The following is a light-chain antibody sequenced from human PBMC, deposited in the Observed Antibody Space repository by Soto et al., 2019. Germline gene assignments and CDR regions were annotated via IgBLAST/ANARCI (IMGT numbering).Light chain of an antibody. CDR1: SSNIGNNF. J-gene: IGLJ2*01. CDR3: ATWDSILSAVV. V-gene: IGLV1-51*01. Sequence: QSVLTQPPSVSAAPGQKVTISCSGGSSNIGNNFVSWYRQLPGTAPHLLIYDNDKRPSGIADRFSSSKSDTSATLGITGLQTGDEASYYCATWDSILSAVVFGGGTQLTVL. CDR2: DND.